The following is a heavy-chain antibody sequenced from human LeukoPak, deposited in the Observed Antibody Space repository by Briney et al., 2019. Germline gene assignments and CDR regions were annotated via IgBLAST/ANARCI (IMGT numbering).Heavy chain of an antibody. CDR2: IRSKPHNYAT. D-gene: IGHD2-21*01. J-gene: IGHJ4*02. CDR1: GFSFSGSA. V-gene: IGHV3-73*01. Sequence: GGTLRLSCAASGFSFSGSAMHWVRQASGKGLEWVGRIRSKPHNYATTYAASVKGRFTLSRDDSENTAFLQMNSLRTEDTAVYYCTPVVGDVVFTNAYWGQGTLVTVSS. CDR3: TPVVGDVVFTNAY.